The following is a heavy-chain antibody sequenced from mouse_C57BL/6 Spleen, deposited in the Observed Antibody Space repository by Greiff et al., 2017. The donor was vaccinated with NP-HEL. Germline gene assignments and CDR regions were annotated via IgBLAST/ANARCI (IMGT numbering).Heavy chain of an antibody. CDR3: ARLRFNYYGSSYPSFDY. D-gene: IGHD1-1*01. V-gene: IGHV1-64*01. CDR2: IHPNSGST. Sequence: QVQLQQPGAELVKPGASVKLSCKASGYTFTSYWMHWVKQRPGQGLEWIGMIHPNSGSTNYNEKFKSKATLTVDKSSSTAYMQLSSLTSEDSAVYYCARLRFNYYGSSYPSFDYWGQGTTLTVSS. CDR1: GYTFTSYW. J-gene: IGHJ2*01.